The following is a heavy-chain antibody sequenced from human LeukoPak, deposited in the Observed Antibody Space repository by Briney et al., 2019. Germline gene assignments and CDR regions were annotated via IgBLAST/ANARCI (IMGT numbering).Heavy chain of an antibody. J-gene: IGHJ4*02. D-gene: IGHD5-24*01. CDR2: IYYSGTT. Sequence: PSETLSLTCTVSGGSISSYYWSWIRQPPGKGLEWIGYIYYSGTTSYNPSLKSRVTISVDTSKNFFSLKLRSVTAADTAVYYCARGRQFSTYWGQGTLVTVSS. V-gene: IGHV4-59*01. CDR3: ARGRQFSTY. CDR1: GGSISSYY.